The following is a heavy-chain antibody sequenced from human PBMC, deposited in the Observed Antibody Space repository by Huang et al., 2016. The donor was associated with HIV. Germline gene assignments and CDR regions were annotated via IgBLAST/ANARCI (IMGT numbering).Heavy chain of an antibody. CDR1: GDSISRGGYL. Sequence: QVQLQESGPGPVKPSQTLSLTSTVSGDSISRGGYLWSWIRQSPGKGLEWIGSIYYTGTTSYNPSLRSRVTMSVDTSKNQFSLRLTSVTAEDTAVYYCARDRITQCNGGRCYSDWSDPWGQGTLVIVSS. CDR2: IYYTGTT. J-gene: IGHJ5*02. D-gene: IGHD2-15*01. V-gene: IGHV4-30-4*01. CDR3: ARDRITQCNGGRCYSDWSDP.